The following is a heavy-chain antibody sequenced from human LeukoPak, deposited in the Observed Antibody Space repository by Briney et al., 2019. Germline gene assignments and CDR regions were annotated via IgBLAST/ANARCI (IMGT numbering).Heavy chain of an antibody. CDR2: ISWNSGSI. CDR1: GFTFDDYA. J-gene: IGHJ4*02. V-gene: IGHV3-9*01. D-gene: IGHD3-9*01. Sequence: GGSLRLSCAASGFTFDDYAMHWVRQAPGKGLEWGSGISWNSGSIGYADSAKGRFTISRDNAKNSLYLQMNSLRAEDTALYYCAKDGRTRYFDWLDYWGQGTLVTVSS. CDR3: AKDGRTRYFDWLDY.